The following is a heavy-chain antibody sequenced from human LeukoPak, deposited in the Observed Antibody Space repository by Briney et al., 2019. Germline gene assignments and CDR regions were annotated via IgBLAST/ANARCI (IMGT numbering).Heavy chain of an antibody. CDR3: AKEDYDILTGWYYYGMDV. Sequence: GSLRLSCAASGFTVSSNYMSWVRQAPGKGXXXXXXXXSSGSTYYADSVKGRFTISRDNSKNTLYLQMNSLRAEDTAVYYCAKEDYDILTGWYYYGMDVWGKGTTVTVSS. CDR1: GFTVSSNY. V-gene: IGHV3-66*03. D-gene: IGHD3-9*01. J-gene: IGHJ6*04. CDR2: XXSSGST.